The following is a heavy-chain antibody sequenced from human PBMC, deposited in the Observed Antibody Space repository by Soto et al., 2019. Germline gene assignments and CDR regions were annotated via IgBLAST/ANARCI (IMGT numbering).Heavy chain of an antibody. V-gene: IGHV4-34*01. CDR2: INHSGST. J-gene: IGHJ4*02. D-gene: IGHD3-22*01. CDR3: ARRSKNYYDSSGYRRSENYFDY. CDR1: GGSFSGYY. Sequence: SETLSLTCAVYGGSFSGYYWSWIRQPPGKGLEWIGEINHSGSTNYNPSLKSRVTISVDTSKNQFSLKLSSVTAADTAVYYCARRSKNYYDSSGYRRSENYFDYWGQGTLVTVSS.